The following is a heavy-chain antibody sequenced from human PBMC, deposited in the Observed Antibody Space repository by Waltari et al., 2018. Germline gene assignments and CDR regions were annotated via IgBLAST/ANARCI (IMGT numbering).Heavy chain of an antibody. V-gene: IGHV1-46*01. J-gene: IGHJ6*02. CDR2: INPSGGST. CDR3: ARESLFGELSSGHYGMDV. D-gene: IGHD3-10*02. Sequence: QVQLVQSGAEVKKPGASVKVSCKASGYTFPTYYMPWVRPAPGQGLEWMGIINPSGGSTSYAQKFQGRVTMTRDTSTSTVYMELSSLRSEDTAVYYCARESLFGELSSGHYGMDVWGQGTTVTVSS. CDR1: GYTFPTYY.